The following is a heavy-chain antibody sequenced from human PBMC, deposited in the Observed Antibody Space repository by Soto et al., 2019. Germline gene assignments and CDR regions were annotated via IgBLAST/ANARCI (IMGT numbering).Heavy chain of an antibody. CDR3: ARDYYGSGSYYNVMWFDP. V-gene: IGHV4-59*01. J-gene: IGHJ5*02. Sequence: SETLSLTCTVSGGSISSYYWSWIWQPPGKGLEWIGYIYYSGSTNYNPSLKSRVTISVDTSKNQFSLKLSSVTAADTAVYYCARDYYGSGSYYNVMWFDPWGQGTLVTVSS. D-gene: IGHD3-10*01. CDR2: IYYSGST. CDR1: GGSISSYY.